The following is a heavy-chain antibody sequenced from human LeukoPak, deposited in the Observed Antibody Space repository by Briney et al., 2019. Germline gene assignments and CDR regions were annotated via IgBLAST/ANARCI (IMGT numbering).Heavy chain of an antibody. CDR1: GCRFSNYW. V-gene: IGHV5-51*01. Sequence: GESLQISCKGSGCRFSNYWIGWVRQMPGKGLEWMGIIYVCDSDNRYSPSSQGPVTISADKSITTANLQWSSLKASDTAMYCCARQPTTGAYFDDWGQGTLVTVSS. CDR2: IYVCDSDN. D-gene: IGHD4-17*01. CDR3: ARQPTTGAYFDD. J-gene: IGHJ4*02.